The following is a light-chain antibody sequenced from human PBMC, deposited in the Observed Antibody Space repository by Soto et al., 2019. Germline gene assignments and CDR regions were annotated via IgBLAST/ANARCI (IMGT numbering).Light chain of an antibody. CDR2: GAS. V-gene: IGKV3-20*01. Sequence: EIVLTQSPGTLSLSPGERATLSCRASQSVSSSYLAWYQQKPGQAPRLLIYGASSRATGIPDRFSGSGSGTEFTLTISRREPEDFAVYYCQQYGSSALTFGGGTKVEIK. J-gene: IGKJ4*01. CDR3: QQYGSSALT. CDR1: QSVSSSY.